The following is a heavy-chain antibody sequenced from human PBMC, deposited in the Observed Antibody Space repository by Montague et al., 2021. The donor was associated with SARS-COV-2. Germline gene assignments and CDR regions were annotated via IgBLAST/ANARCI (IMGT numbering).Heavy chain of an antibody. Sequence: QSLVYTVAGGSVSSSPYDWGWIRQPPGRGLEWVGSISYSGRTYFSPSLKSRLTISVDSSENQFSLRLSSVTAADTAVYYCASSYYYGSGTYVYNYYMDVWGKGTTVTVSS. J-gene: IGHJ6*03. CDR2: ISYSGRT. D-gene: IGHD3-10*01. CDR3: ASSYYYGSGTYVYNYYMDV. CDR1: GGSVSSSPYD. V-gene: IGHV4-39*01.